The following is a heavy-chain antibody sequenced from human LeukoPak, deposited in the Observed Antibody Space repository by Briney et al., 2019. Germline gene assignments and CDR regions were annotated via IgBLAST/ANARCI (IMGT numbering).Heavy chain of an antibody. J-gene: IGHJ6*02. D-gene: IGHD6-13*01. CDR3: AKDRGQQLHYGMDV. CDR2: ISWNSGSI. CDR1: GFTFDDYA. V-gene: IGHV3-9*01. Sequence: GRSLRLSCAASGFTFDDYAMHWVRQAPGKGLEWVSGISWNSGSIGYADSVKGRFTISRDNAKNSLYLQMNSLRAEDTALYYRAKDRGQQLHYGMDVWGQGTTVTVSS.